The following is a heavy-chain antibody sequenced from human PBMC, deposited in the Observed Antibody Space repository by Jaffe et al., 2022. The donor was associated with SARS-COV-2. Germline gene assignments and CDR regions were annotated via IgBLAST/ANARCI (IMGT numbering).Heavy chain of an antibody. Sequence: EVQLVQSGAEVKKPGESLKISCEASGYSFTNYWIGWVRQMPEKGLEWMGIIYPGDSDTRYSPSFQGQVTISADKSISTAYLQWSSLKASDTAMYYCARLESSSFTTEDYWGQGTLVTVSS. J-gene: IGHJ4*02. CDR2: IYPGDSDT. V-gene: IGHV5-51*01. CDR3: ARLESSSFTTEDY. D-gene: IGHD6-6*01. CDR1: GYSFTNYW.